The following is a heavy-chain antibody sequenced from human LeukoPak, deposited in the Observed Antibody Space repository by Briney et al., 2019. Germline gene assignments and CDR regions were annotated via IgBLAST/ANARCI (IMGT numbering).Heavy chain of an antibody. V-gene: IGHV3-30*19. D-gene: IGHD5-12*01. CDR2: IQFDGSNK. CDR1: GFIFSNYG. CDR3: ARLYSGYSP. J-gene: IGHJ5*02. Sequence: GGSLRLSCVTSGFIFSNYGMHWVRQAPGKGLEWLTFIQFDGSNKLYADSVKGRFTVSRDTSKNTVYLQMTSLRVEDTAVYYCARLYSGYSPWGQGTLVTVSS.